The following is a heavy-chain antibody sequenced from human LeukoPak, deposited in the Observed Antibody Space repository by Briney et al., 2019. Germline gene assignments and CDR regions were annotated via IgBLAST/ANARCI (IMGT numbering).Heavy chain of an antibody. CDR2: GYHIGST. CDR1: GYSISSGYY. D-gene: IGHD2-21*01. CDR3: ARKNMVIGKYYFDY. J-gene: IGHJ4*02. V-gene: IGHV4-38-2*02. Sequence: PSETLSLTCTVSGYSISSGYYWGWIRQPPGKGLEWIGSGYHIGSTYFNPSLRSRVTILIDIFKNQFSLKMSSVTAADTAVYYCARKNMVIGKYYFDYWGQGTLVTVSS.